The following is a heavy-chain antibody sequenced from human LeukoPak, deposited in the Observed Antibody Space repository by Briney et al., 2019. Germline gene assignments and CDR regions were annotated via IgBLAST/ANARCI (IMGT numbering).Heavy chain of an antibody. D-gene: IGHD1/OR15-1a*01. V-gene: IGHV3-23*01. CDR2: ISGSGITT. J-gene: IGHJ2*01. Sequence: PGGSLRLSCAASGFPFSTFAMNWVRQAPGKGLEWVSAISGSGITTHYVDSVKGRFIISRDNSKNTLYLQMNSLRVEDTAVYYCAKDEQPGGGRGRGTLVTVSS. CDR3: AKDEQPGGG. CDR1: GFPFSTFA.